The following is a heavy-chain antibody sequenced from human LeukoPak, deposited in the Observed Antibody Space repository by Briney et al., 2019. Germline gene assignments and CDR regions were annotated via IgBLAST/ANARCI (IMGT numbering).Heavy chain of an antibody. CDR2: IRSKAYGGTT. CDR1: GFTFGDSA. D-gene: IGHD4-23*01. J-gene: IGHJ4*02. V-gene: IGHV3-49*04. CDR3: TRYGGNSFSY. Sequence: QSGGSLRLSCTASGFTFGDSAMSWVRQAPGKGLEWVGLIRSKAYGGTTEYAASVKGRFTISRDDSKSIAYLQMNSLKTEDTAVYYCTRYGGNSFSYWGQGTLVTVSS.